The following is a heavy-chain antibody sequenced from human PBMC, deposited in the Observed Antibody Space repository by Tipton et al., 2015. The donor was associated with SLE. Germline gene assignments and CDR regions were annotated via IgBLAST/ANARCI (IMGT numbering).Heavy chain of an antibody. Sequence: SLRLSCAASGFTFSDYYMSWIRQAPGKGLEWVSYITSSSSYTNYADSVKGRFTVSRDNAKNSLFLQMNSLRAEDTAVYYCAGLGYGRAFDIWGQGTLVTVSS. CDR2: ITSSSSYT. CDR1: GFTFSDYY. V-gene: IGHV3-11*06. CDR3: AGLGYGRAFDI. D-gene: IGHD5-12*01. J-gene: IGHJ3*02.